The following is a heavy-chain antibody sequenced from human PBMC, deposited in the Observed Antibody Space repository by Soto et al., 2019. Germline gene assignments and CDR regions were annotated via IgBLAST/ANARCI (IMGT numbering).Heavy chain of an antibody. CDR2: IDPSDSYT. D-gene: IGHD1-26*01. J-gene: IGHJ4*02. CDR3: ARVGWEAGYYFDY. Sequence: VESLTIYCQVSGYSFTSYWISWVLQMPGKGLEWMGRIDPSDSYTNYSPSFQGHVTISADKSISTAYLQWSSLKASDTAMYYCARVGWEAGYYFDYWGQGTMVTVSS. V-gene: IGHV5-10-1*01. CDR1: GYSFTSYW.